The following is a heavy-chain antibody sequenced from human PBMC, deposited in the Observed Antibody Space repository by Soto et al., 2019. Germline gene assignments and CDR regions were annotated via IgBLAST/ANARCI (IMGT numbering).Heavy chain of an antibody. V-gene: IGHV3-30*18. D-gene: IGHD2-21*02. J-gene: IGHJ3*02. CDR3: AKECGGDCHDAFDI. CDR1: GFSLSAYG. Sequence: QVPLVESGGGVVQPGRSLRLSCAASGFSLSAYGMHWVHQAPGKGLEWVAVISFDGSTQYYADSVKGRFTISRDISKNTLYLQMNSLRAEDTAVYYCAKECGGDCHDAFDIWGQGTMVTVSS. CDR2: ISFDGSTQ.